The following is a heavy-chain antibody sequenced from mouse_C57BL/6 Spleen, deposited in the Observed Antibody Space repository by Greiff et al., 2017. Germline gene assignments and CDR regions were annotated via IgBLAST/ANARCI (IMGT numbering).Heavy chain of an antibody. CDR2: INPNHGGT. D-gene: IGHD1-1*01. V-gene: IGHV1-18*01. CDR1: GYTFTDYN. Sequence: EVQLQQSGPELVKPGASVKIPCKASGYTFTDYNMDWVKQSHGQSLEWIGDINPNHGGTIYNQKFKGKDTLTVDTSSSTAYMELRSLTSEDTAVEYCARRVGSSYLDYWGQGTTLTVSS. CDR3: ARRVGSSYLDY. J-gene: IGHJ2*01.